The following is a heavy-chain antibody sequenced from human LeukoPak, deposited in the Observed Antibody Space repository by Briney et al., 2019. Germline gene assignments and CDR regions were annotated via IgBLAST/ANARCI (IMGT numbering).Heavy chain of an antibody. D-gene: IGHD6-13*01. J-gene: IGHJ4*02. V-gene: IGHV3-53*01. Sequence: PGGSLRLSCAASGFTVSSNYMSWVRQAPGKGLEGVSVFYSGGSTYYADSVKGRFTISRDNSKNTLYLQMNSLRGEDTAVYYCARTSYTSSRFDYWGQGTLVTVSS. CDR2: FYSGGST. CDR3: ARTSYTSSRFDY. CDR1: GFTVSSNY.